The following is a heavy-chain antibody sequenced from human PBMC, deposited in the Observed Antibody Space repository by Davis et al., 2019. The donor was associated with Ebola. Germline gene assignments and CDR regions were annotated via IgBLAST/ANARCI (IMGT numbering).Heavy chain of an antibody. J-gene: IGHJ6*02. D-gene: IGHD3-22*01. CDR3: AREAIVVVITGGYYYYGMDV. CDR2: INPSGGST. Sequence: AASVKVSCKASGYTFTSYYMHWVRQAPGPGLEWMGIINPSGGSTSYAQKFQGRVTMTRDTSTSTVYMELSSLRSEDTAVYYCAREAIVVVITGGYYYYGMDVWGQGTTVTVSS. CDR1: GYTFTSYY. V-gene: IGHV1-46*01.